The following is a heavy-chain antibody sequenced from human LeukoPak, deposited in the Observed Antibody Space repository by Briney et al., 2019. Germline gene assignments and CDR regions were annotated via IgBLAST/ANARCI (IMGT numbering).Heavy chain of an antibody. CDR3: ARQDYDFWSGYRLNWFDP. CDR2: ISAYNGNT. CDR1: GYTFTSYG. Sequence: ASVKVSCKASGYTFTSYGISWVRQAPGQGLEWMGWISAYNGNTNYAQKLQGRVTMTTDTSTSTAYMELRSLSSDDTAVYYCARQDYDFWSGYRLNWFDPWGQGTLVTVSS. D-gene: IGHD3-3*01. J-gene: IGHJ5*02. V-gene: IGHV1-18*01.